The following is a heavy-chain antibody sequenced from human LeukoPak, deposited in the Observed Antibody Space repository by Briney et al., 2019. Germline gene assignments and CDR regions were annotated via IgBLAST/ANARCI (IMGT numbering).Heavy chain of an antibody. V-gene: IGHV4-34*01. Sequence: SETLSLTCAVYGGSFSGYYWSWIRQPPGKGLEWIGEINHSGSTNYNPSLKSRVTISVDTSKNQFSLKLSSETAADTAVYYCARGAPSYCSSTSCYNTYYYMDVWGKGTTVTVSS. J-gene: IGHJ6*03. CDR1: GGSFSGYY. CDR3: ARGAPSYCSSTSCYNTYYYMDV. CDR2: INHSGST. D-gene: IGHD2-2*02.